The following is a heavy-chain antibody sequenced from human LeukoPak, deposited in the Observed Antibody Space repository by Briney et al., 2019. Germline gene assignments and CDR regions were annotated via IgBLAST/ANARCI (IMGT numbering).Heavy chain of an antibody. J-gene: IGHJ4*02. CDR3: AKWGDYDVLTGYYVSDF. V-gene: IGHV3-23*01. Sequence: GGSLRLSCAASGFIFNNYAMYWVRQAPGKGLEWVSAISGRSDNTYYADSVKGRLTLSRDSSKNTLYLQMNSLRADDTAVYYCAKWGDYDVLTGYYVSDFWGQGTLVTVSS. D-gene: IGHD3-9*01. CDR2: ISGRSDNT. CDR1: GFIFNNYA.